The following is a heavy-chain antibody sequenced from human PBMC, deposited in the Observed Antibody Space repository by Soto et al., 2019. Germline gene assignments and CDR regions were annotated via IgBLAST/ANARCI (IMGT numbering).Heavy chain of an antibody. CDR3: ARDTPAKGSYFDY. CDR2: TYYKSKWYN. V-gene: IGHV6-1*01. D-gene: IGHD1-26*01. CDR1: GYSVSSNSVA. Sequence: SHTLSLPCAISGYSVSSNSVAWNLIRQPPSRGLEWLGRTYYKSKWYNDYAVSVKSRITINPDTSKNQFSLQLNSVTPEDTAVYYCARDTPAKGSYFDYWGQGTLVTVSS. J-gene: IGHJ4*02.